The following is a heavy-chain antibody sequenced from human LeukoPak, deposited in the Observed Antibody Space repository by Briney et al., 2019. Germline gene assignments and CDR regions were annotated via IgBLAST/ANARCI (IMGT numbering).Heavy chain of an antibody. CDR2: IYSGGST. Sequence: PGGSLRLSCAASGFTVSSNYMSWVRQAPGKGLEWVSVIYSGGSTYYADSVKGRFTISRHNSKNTLYLQMNSLGAEDTAVYYCARVGLYSYDYWGQGTLVTVSS. CDR1: GFTVSSNY. V-gene: IGHV3-53*04. CDR3: ARVGLYSYDY. J-gene: IGHJ4*02. D-gene: IGHD5-18*01.